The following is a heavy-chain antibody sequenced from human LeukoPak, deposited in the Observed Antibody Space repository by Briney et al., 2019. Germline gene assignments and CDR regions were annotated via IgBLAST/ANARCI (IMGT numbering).Heavy chain of an antibody. CDR1: GYTFTSYD. D-gene: IGHD1-26*01. J-gene: IGHJ3*02. CDR2: MNPNSGNT. V-gene: IGHV1-8*03. CDR3: VLLGGAFDI. Sequence: ASVKVSCKASGYTFTSYDINWVRQATGQGLEWMGWMNPNSGNTGYAQRFQGRVTITRNTSISTAYMELSSLRSEDTAVYYCVLLGGAFDIWGQGTMVTVSS.